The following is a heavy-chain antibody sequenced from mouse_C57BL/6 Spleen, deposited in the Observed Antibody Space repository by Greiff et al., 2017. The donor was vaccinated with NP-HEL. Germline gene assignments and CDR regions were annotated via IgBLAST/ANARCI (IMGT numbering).Heavy chain of an antibody. J-gene: IGHJ4*01. CDR2: ISNGGGST. Sequence: EVQVVESGGGLVQPGGSLKLSCAASGFTFSDYYMYWVRQTPEKRLEWVAYISNGGGSTYYPDTVKGRFTISRDNAKNTLYLQMSRLKSEDTAMYYCAIYYDYDGGAMDYWGQGTSVTVSS. V-gene: IGHV5-12*01. CDR1: GFTFSDYY. CDR3: AIYYDYDGGAMDY. D-gene: IGHD2-4*01.